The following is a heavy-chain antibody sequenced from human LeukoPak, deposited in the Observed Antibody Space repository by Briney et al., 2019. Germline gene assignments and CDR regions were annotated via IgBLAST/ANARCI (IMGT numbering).Heavy chain of an antibody. CDR2: IYYSGST. J-gene: IGHJ6*03. Sequence: SETLSLTCAVYGGSFSGYYWSWIRQPPGKGLEWIGYIYYSGSTNYNPSLKSRVTISVDTSKNQFSLKLSSVTAADTAVYYCARVDRYYYYMDVWGKGTTVTISS. V-gene: IGHV4-59*01. CDR3: ARVDRYYYYMDV. CDR1: GGSFSGYY.